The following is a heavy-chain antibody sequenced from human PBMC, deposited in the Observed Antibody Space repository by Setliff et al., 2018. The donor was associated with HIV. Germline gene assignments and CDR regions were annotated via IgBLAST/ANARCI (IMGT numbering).Heavy chain of an antibody. V-gene: IGHV3-48*01. CDR3: AGGVVVVAAHPGAFDI. D-gene: IGHD2-15*01. CDR2: ISSSSSTI. J-gene: IGHJ3*02. Sequence: GGSLRLSCAASGFTFSGHSMNWVRQAPGKGLEWVSYISSSSSTIYYADSVKGRFTTSRDNAKNSLYLQMDSLRAEDTAVYFCAGGVVVVAAHPGAFDIWGQGTMVTVSS. CDR1: GFTFSGHS.